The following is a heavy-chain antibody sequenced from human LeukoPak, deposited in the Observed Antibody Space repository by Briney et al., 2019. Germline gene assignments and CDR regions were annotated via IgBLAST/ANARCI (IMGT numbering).Heavy chain of an antibody. CDR1: GDTISGYY. CDR3: ARAAYCGGSCYSYFDS. CDR2: GNSNSGGT. D-gene: IGHD2-21*02. J-gene: IGHJ4*02. V-gene: IGHV1-2*02. Sequence: GASVKVSCKTSGDTISGYYMHWVRQAPGQGREWRGYGNSNSGGTNSAQQLKGRVTLTRDTSTSTASVEMSSLRSDDTAAYYCARAAYCGGSCYSYFDSWGQGTLVTVSS.